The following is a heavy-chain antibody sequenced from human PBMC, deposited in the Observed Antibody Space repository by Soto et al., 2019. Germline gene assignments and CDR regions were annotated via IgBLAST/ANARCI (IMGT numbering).Heavy chain of an antibody. CDR2: IDPSDSCL. D-gene: IGHD3-10*01. J-gene: IGHJ1*01. V-gene: IGHV5-10-1*01. Sequence: XAYQTVSCKVYGYTFTQIWSSLVRQMPGTGLEWRWRIDPSDSCLNYSPSLQGHVTISSGKCTNTAYLQFSSLKDSDTAVYCCARHRGFGSARYIHHWGQATLVTVSS. CDR1: GYTFTQIW. CDR3: ARHRGFGSARYIHH.